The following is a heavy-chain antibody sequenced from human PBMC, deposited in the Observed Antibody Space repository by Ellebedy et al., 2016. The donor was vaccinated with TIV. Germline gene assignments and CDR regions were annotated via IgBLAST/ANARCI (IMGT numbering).Heavy chain of an antibody. V-gene: IGHV4-61*02. Sequence: SETLSLXXTASGGSISSGSYYWSWIRQPAGKGLEWIGRIYRSGSTNYNPSLKSRVTMSVDTSKNQFSLKLSSLTAADTAVYFCARAVLSSGDYDYYSYYYMDVWGKGTTVTVSS. CDR1: GGSISSGSYY. CDR2: IYRSGST. CDR3: ARAVLSSGDYDYYSYYYMDV. D-gene: IGHD3-22*01. J-gene: IGHJ6*03.